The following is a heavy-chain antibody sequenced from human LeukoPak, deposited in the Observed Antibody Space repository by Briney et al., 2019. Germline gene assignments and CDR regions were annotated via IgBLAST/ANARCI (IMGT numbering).Heavy chain of an antibody. Sequence: SHTLSLTCAISGDSVSSNSAAWNWISQSPSRGLEWLGRTYYRSKWYNEYAVSVKSRMTNNPDTSQHQFSLQVNSVTPEDTAVYYCARAPRPGIVGATTEDWYFDLWGRGTLVTVSS. V-gene: IGHV6-1*01. CDR2: TYYRSKWYN. J-gene: IGHJ2*01. D-gene: IGHD1-26*01. CDR3: ARAPRPGIVGATTEDWYFDL. CDR1: GDSVSSNSAA.